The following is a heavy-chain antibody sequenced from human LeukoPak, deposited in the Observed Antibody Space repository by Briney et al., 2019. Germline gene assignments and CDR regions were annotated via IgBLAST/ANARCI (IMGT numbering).Heavy chain of an antibody. J-gene: IGHJ4*02. D-gene: IGHD5-24*01. CDR3: ATQAEGYNSYFDY. V-gene: IGHV3-30*04. CDR1: GFTLGDYA. CDR2: ISFDGSNQ. Sequence: GGSLRLSCTISGFTLGDYAMSWFRQAPGKGLEWVASISFDGSNQYDADSVKGRFTISRDNSKNTLYLQMNNLRTEDTAVYYCATQAEGYNSYFDYWGQGTLVTVSS.